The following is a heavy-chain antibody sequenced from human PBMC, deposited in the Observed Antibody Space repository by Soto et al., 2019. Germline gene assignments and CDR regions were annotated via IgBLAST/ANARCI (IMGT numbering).Heavy chain of an antibody. CDR3: ARTLRFLEWLLDV. J-gene: IGHJ6*02. Sequence: QVQLVESGGGVVQPGRSLRLSCAASGFTFSSYAMHWVRQAPGKGLEWVAVISYDGSNKYYADSVKGRFTISRDNSKNTRHLKMNSLRAEDTAVNYCARTLRFLEWLLDVWGQGTTVTVSS. D-gene: IGHD3-3*01. CDR2: ISYDGSNK. CDR1: GFTFSSYA. V-gene: IGHV3-30-3*01.